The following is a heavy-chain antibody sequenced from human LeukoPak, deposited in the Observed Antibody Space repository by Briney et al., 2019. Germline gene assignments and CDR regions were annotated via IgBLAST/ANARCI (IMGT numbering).Heavy chain of an antibody. J-gene: IGHJ4*02. CDR1: GFTVSSNY. CDR2: IYSGGST. CDR3: ARGSCSSTSCYLAQSHFDY. D-gene: IGHD2-2*01. V-gene: IGHV3-53*01. Sequence: GGSLRLSCAASGFTVSSNYMSWVRQAPGKGLEWVSVIYSGGSTYYADSVKGRFTISRDNSKNTLYLQMNSLRAEDTAVYYCARGSCSSTSCYLAQSHFDYWGQGTLVTVSS.